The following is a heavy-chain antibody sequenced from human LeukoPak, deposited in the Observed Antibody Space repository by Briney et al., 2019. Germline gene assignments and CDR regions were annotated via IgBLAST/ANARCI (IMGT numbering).Heavy chain of an antibody. Sequence: SETVSLTCTVSGGAISSYYWSWVQQPPGRGLGCVGYMYYSGSTNYNPSLKSRVTISIDTSKNQFSRMLSCVTAADTAVYYCARAWDWFDPWGQGTLVTVSS. V-gene: IGHV4-59*08. CDR3: ARAWDWFDP. CDR1: GGAISSYY. D-gene: IGHD3-16*01. J-gene: IGHJ5*02. CDR2: MYYSGST.